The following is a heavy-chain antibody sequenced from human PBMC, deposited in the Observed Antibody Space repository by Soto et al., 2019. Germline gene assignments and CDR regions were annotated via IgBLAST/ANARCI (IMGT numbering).Heavy chain of an antibody. V-gene: IGHV3-48*02. J-gene: IGHJ4*02. D-gene: IGHD1-26*01. CDR3: TRDIYYSGSYSLDY. CDR2: ISGSSSAI. Sequence: EVQLVESGGGLVQPGGSLRLSCAASGFIFSSCSMNWVRQAPGKGLEWVSYISGSSSAIYYADSVKGRFTISRDNAKNSLYLQMNSLRDEDTAVYYCTRDIYYSGSYSLDYWGQGTLVTVSS. CDR1: GFIFSSCS.